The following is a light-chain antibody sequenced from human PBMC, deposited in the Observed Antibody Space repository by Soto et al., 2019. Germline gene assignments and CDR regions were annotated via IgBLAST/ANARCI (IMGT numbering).Light chain of an antibody. Sequence: QSALTQPPSVSGSPGQSVTISCTGTSSDVGSYNRVSWYQQPPGTAPKLMIYEVSNRPSGVPDRFSGSKSGNTASLTISGRQAEDEADDYCSSYAGSSTVVFGGGTKVTVL. CDR3: SSYAGSSTVV. V-gene: IGLV2-18*02. CDR1: SSDVGSYNR. CDR2: EVS. J-gene: IGLJ2*01.